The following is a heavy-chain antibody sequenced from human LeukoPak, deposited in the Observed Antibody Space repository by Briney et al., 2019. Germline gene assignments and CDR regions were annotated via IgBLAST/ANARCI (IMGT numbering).Heavy chain of an antibody. CDR1: GGSISSYY. Sequence: SETLSLTCTVSGGSISSYYWSWIRQPAGKGLEWIGRIYTSGSTNYNPSLKSRVTMSVDTSKNQFSPKLSSVTAADTAVYYCARDGHLGYCSSTSCSNWFDPWGQGTLVTVSS. CDR3: ARDGHLGYCSSTSCSNWFDP. V-gene: IGHV4-4*07. CDR2: IYTSGST. D-gene: IGHD2-2*01. J-gene: IGHJ5*02.